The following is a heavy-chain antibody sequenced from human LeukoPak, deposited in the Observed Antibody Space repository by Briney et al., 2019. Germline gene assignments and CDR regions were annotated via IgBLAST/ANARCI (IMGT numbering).Heavy chain of an antibody. CDR2: IYHSGST. D-gene: IGHD2-2*01. CDR3: GTLPAEYYYGMDV. Sequence: GSLRLSCAASGFTFSSYGMHWVRQPPGKGLEWIGEIYHSGSTNYNPSLKSRVTISVDKSKNQFSLKLSSVTAADTAVYYCGTLPAEYYYGMDVWGQGTTVTVSS. J-gene: IGHJ6*02. V-gene: IGHV4-4*02. CDR1: GFTFSSYG.